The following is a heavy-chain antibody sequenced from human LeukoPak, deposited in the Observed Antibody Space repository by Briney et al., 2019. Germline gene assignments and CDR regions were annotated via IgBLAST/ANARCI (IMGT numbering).Heavy chain of an antibody. D-gene: IGHD4-23*01. V-gene: IGHV3-48*03. Sequence: PGGSLRLSCAASGFTLGSYEMNWVRQAPGKGLEWVSFINSFGSVISYADSVKGRFTFSRDIAKNSLYLQMNSLRAEDTAVYYCAKDYGGNNYDAFDIWGQGTMVAVSS. CDR3: AKDYGGNNYDAFDI. CDR2: INSFGSVI. CDR1: GFTLGSYE. J-gene: IGHJ3*02.